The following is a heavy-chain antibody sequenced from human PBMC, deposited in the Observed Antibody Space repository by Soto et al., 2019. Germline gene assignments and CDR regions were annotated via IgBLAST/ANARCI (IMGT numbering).Heavy chain of an antibody. J-gene: IGHJ3*02. CDR3: ARDGYCSGGSCYSDAFDI. CDR1: GYTFTGYY. CDR2: INPNSGGT. V-gene: IGHV1-2*02. Sequence: ASVKVSCKASGYTFTGYYMHWVRQAPGQRLEWMGWINPNSGGTNYAQKFQGRVTMTRDTSISTAYMELSRLRSDDTAVYYCARDGYCSGGSCYSDAFDIWGQGTMVTVSS. D-gene: IGHD2-15*01.